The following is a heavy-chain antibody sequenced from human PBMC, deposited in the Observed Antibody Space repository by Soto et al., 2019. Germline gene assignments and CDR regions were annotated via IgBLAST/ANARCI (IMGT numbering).Heavy chain of an antibody. CDR3: ARAGAAARHFYY. Sequence: SETLSLTCTVSGGSISSYCWSWIRQPPGKGLEWIGYIYYSGSTNYSPSLKSRVTISLDTSKNQFSLKLSSVTAADTAVYYCARAGAAARHFYYWGQGTLVTVSS. CDR2: IYYSGST. CDR1: GGSISSYC. V-gene: IGHV4-59*01. J-gene: IGHJ4*02. D-gene: IGHD6-6*01.